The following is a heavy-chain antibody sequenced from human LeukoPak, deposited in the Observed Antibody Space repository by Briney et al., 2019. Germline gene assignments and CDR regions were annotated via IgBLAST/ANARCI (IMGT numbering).Heavy chain of an antibody. CDR3: ARASHDYGDYSHFDY. CDR1: GGSFSGYY. D-gene: IGHD4-17*01. V-gene: IGHV4-34*01. Sequence: SETLSLTCAVYGGSFSGYYWSWIRQPPGKGLEWIGEINHSGSTNYNPSLKTRVTISADKSKNQFSLKLSSVTAADTAVYYCARASHDYGDYSHFDYWGQGTLVTVSS. CDR2: INHSGST. J-gene: IGHJ4*02.